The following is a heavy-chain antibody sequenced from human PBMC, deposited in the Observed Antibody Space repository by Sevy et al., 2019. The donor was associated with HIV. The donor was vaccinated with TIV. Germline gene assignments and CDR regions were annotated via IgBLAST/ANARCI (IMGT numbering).Heavy chain of an antibody. D-gene: IGHD3-22*01. CDR2: ISYDGSNK. CDR3: ARGEGSTYYYDSSGYLYAFDI. Sequence: GGSLRLSCAASGFTFSSYAMHWVRQAPGKGLEWVAVISYDGSNKYYADSVKGRFTISRDSSKNTLYLQMNSLRAEDTAVYYCARGEGSTYYYDSSGYLYAFDIWGQGTMVTVSS. J-gene: IGHJ3*02. V-gene: IGHV3-30-3*01. CDR1: GFTFSSYA.